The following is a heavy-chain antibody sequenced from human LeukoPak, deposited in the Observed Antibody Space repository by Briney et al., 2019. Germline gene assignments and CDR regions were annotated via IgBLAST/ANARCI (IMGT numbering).Heavy chain of an antibody. J-gene: IGHJ4*02. CDR3: ARPLGITGTTPFDF. CDR2: INWNGRSR. Sequence: PGGSLRLSCVASGFTFNDSGMSWVRQAPGKGLEWISGINWNGRSRGYADSVKGRFTISRDNAKNSLYLEMNSLRAEDTALYFCARPLGITGTTPFDFWGQETRVTVSS. V-gene: IGHV3-20*04. D-gene: IGHD1-7*01. CDR1: GFTFNDSG.